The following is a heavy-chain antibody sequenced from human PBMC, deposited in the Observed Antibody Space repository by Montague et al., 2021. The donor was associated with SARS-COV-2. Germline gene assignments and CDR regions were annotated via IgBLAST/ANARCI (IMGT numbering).Heavy chain of an antibody. J-gene: IGHJ3*02. V-gene: IGHV4-59*01. CDR1: GGSISSYY. CDR3: ARTPGQIAGDAFDI. D-gene: IGHD2-21*01. Sequence: SETLSLTCTVSGGSISSYYWSWIRQPPGKGLEWIGYIYYSGSTNYNPSLKSRVTISVDTSKNQFSLKLSSVTAADTAVYYCARTPGQIAGDAFDIWGQGTMGTVSS. CDR2: IYYSGST.